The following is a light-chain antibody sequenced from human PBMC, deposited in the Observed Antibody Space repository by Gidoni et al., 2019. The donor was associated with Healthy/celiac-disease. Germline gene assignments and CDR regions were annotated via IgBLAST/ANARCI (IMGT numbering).Light chain of an antibody. J-gene: IGKJ3*01. V-gene: IGKV3-15*01. CDR1: QSVSSN. CDR3: QQYNNWPLT. Sequence: PAPLAVSPGERASLPCRASQSVSSNLAWYQQKPGQAPRLLIYGASTRATGIPARFSGSGSGTEFTLTISSLQSEDFAVYYCQQYNNWPLTFGPGTKVDIK. CDR2: GAS.